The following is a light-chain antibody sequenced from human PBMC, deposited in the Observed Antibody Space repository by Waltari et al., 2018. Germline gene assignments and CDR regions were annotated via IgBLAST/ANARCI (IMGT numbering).Light chain of an antibody. CDR3: QSYDSSLSGSV. J-gene: IGLJ2*01. Sequence: QSVRTQPPSVPGAPGQRVTISCTWSSASSGDGYYVHGYHQLPGTAPTLLIYGNSNRPSGVPDRFSGPKSGTSASLAITGLPAEDEADYYCQSYDSSLSGSVFGGGTKLTVL. V-gene: IGLV1-40*01. CDR2: GNS. CDR1: SASSGDGYY.